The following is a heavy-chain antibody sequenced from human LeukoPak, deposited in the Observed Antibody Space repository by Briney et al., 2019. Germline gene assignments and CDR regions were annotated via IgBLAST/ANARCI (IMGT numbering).Heavy chain of an antibody. CDR1: GFIFSDHY. V-gene: IGHV3-33*08. CDR2: IWYDGSNK. Sequence: GGSLRLSCAASGFIFSDHYMHWVRQAPGKGLEWVAVIWYDGSNKYYADSVKGRFTISRDNPKNTLYLQMNSLRAEDTAVYYCARDGNGDSSLDYWGQGTLVTVSS. D-gene: IGHD4-17*01. CDR3: ARDGNGDSSLDY. J-gene: IGHJ4*02.